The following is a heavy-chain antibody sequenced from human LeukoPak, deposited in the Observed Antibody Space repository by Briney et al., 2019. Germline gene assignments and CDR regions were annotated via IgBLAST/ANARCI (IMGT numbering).Heavy chain of an antibody. CDR2: VDLLGRT. CDR1: GGSISNTNW. J-gene: IGHJ4*02. Sequence: PSGTLSLTCGVSGGSISNTNWWTWVRQPPGKGLEWIGEVDLLGRTNYNPSLKSRVTISVDKSKNQFSLKLSSVTAADTAVYYCARDLCGGDCYWPYYFDYWGQGTLVTVSS. V-gene: IGHV4-4*02. D-gene: IGHD2-21*02. CDR3: ARDLCGGDCYWPYYFDY.